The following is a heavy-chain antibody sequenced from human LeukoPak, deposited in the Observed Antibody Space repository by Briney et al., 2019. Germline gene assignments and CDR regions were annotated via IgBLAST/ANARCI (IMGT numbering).Heavy chain of an antibody. Sequence: PGGSLRPSCAASGLTFSSYSMNWVRQAPGKGLEWVSSISSSSSYIYYADSVKGRFTISRDNAKNSLYLQMNSLRAEDTAVYYCARAGYSSSWTDYYYYGMDVWGQGTTVTVSS. CDR1: GLTFSSYS. CDR2: ISSSSSYI. D-gene: IGHD6-13*01. J-gene: IGHJ6*02. V-gene: IGHV3-21*01. CDR3: ARAGYSSSWTDYYYYGMDV.